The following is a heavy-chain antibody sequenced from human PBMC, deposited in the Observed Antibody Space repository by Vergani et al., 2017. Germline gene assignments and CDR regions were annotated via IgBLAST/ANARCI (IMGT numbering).Heavy chain of an antibody. Sequence: QVQLQQWGAGLLKPSETLSLTCAVYGGSFSGYYWSWIRQPPGKGLEWIGEINHSGSTNYNPSLKSRVTISVDTSKNQFSLKLSSVTAADTAVYYCAAAGVVPAANYYYYYGMDVWGQGTTVTVSS. CDR3: AAAGVVPAANYYYYYGMDV. CDR2: INHSGST. V-gene: IGHV4-34*01. J-gene: IGHJ6*02. D-gene: IGHD2-2*01. CDR1: GGSFSGYY.